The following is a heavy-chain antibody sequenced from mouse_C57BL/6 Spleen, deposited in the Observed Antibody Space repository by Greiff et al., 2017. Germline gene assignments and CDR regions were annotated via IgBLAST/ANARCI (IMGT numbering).Heavy chain of an antibody. J-gene: IGHJ3*01. CDR1: GYTFTDHT. CDR2: IYPRDGST. D-gene: IGHD2-1*01. Sequence: VKLMESDAELVKPGASVKISCKVSGYTFTDHTIHWMKQRPEQGLEWIGYIYPRDGSTKYNEKFKGKATLTADKSSSTAYMQLNSLTSEDSAVXFCARYSYGNYVAWFAYWGQGTLVTVSA. V-gene: IGHV1-78*01. CDR3: ARYSYGNYVAWFAY.